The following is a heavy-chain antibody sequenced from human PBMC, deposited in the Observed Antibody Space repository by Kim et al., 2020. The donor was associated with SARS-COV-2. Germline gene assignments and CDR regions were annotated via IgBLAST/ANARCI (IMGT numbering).Heavy chain of an antibody. CDR3: ARGIRRWLRPFDY. CDR1: GGSFSGYY. D-gene: IGHD5-12*01. V-gene: IGHV4-34*01. CDR2: INHSGST. Sequence: SETLSLTCAVYGGSFSGYYWSWIRQPPGKGLEWIGEINHSGSTNYNPSLKSRVTISVDTSKNQFSLKLSSVTAADTAVYYCARGIRRWLRPFDYWGQGTLVTVSS. J-gene: IGHJ4*02.